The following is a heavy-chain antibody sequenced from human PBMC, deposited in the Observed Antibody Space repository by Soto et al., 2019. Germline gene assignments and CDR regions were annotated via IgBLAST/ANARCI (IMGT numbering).Heavy chain of an antibody. V-gene: IGHV3-15*01. CDR1: GFTFSNAW. CDR3: TTYXPYCSGGSCYKGDWFDP. Sequence: PGGSLRLSCAASGFTFSNAWMSWVRQAPGKGLEWVGRIKSKTDGGTTDYAAPVKGRFTISRDDSKNTLYLQMNSLKTEDTAVYYCTTYXPYCSGGSCYKGDWFDPWGQGTLVTVSS. D-gene: IGHD2-15*01. J-gene: IGHJ5*02. CDR2: IKSKTDGGTT.